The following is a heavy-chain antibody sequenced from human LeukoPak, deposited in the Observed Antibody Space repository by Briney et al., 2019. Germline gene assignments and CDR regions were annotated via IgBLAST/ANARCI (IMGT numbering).Heavy chain of an antibody. Sequence: GGSLKLSCVASGFIFSSSGMSWVRQAPGMGLEWVSTISENGGSTYYPDSVKGRFTISRDNSKNTLYLQISSLRAEDTAMYYCAREERDGYNYYWYFDLWGRGTLVTVSS. D-gene: IGHD5-24*01. CDR2: ISENGGST. V-gene: IGHV3-23*01. J-gene: IGHJ2*01. CDR3: AREERDGYNYYWYFDL. CDR1: GFIFSSSG.